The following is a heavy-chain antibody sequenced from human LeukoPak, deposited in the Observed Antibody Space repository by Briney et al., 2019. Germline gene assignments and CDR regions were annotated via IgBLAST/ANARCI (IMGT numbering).Heavy chain of an antibody. V-gene: IGHV4-59*01. Sequence: PSETLSLTCSVSGGSISNYYWSWIRQPPGKGLEWIGYIYYSGSTSYNPSLRSRVTISVDTSKNQFSLKLNSVTAADTAVYYCARSKDILTGYCSDYWGQGTLVTVSS. J-gene: IGHJ4*02. CDR1: GGSISNYY. D-gene: IGHD3-9*01. CDR2: IYYSGST. CDR3: ARSKDILTGYCSDY.